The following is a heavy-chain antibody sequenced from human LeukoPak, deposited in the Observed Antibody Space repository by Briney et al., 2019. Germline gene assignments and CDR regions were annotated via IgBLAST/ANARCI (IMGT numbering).Heavy chain of an antibody. J-gene: IGHJ5*01. CDR1: GFTFSNSA. V-gene: IGHV3-23*01. Sequence: GGSLRLSCAASGFTFSNSAMTWVRQAPGKGLDWVSSLERSGGNTYYADSMKGRFTISRDSSRNTLFLQMISLKVEDTAVYYCATGGVASARPDSWGQGTLVTVSS. CDR3: ATGGVASARPDS. D-gene: IGHD6-13*01. CDR2: LERSGGNT.